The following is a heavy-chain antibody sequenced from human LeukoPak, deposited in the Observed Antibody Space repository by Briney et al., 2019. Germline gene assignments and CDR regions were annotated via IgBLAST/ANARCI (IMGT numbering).Heavy chain of an antibody. Sequence: ASVKVSCKASGGTFSSYAISWGGQAPGQGLEWMGGIIPIFGTANYAQKFQGRVTITTDESTSTAYMELSSLRSEDTAVYYCASGGHYCSGGSCHTNWFDPWGQGTLVTVSS. CDR3: ASGGHYCSGGSCHTNWFDP. D-gene: IGHD2-15*01. CDR2: IIPIFGTA. V-gene: IGHV1-69*05. J-gene: IGHJ5*02. CDR1: GGTFSSYA.